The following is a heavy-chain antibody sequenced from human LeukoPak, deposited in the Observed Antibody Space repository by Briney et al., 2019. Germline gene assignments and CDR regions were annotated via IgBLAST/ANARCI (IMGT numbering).Heavy chain of an antibody. CDR3: ARDWDTAMVTTFDY. J-gene: IGHJ4*02. D-gene: IGHD5-18*01. V-gene: IGHV3-7*01. CDR1: GFTFSSYW. CDR2: IKQDGSEK. Sequence: PRGSLRLSCAASGFTFSSYWMSWVPQAPGKGLEWVANIKQDGSEKNYVDSVKGRFTISRDNAKNPLYLQMNSLRAEDTAVYYCARDWDTAMVTTFDYWGQGTLVTVPS.